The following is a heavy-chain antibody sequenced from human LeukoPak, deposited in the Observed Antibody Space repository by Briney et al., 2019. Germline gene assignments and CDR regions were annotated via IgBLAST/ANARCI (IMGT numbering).Heavy chain of an antibody. J-gene: IGHJ4*02. CDR3: ARDLGYYVDY. Sequence: ASVKVSCKASGYTFTNFGISRVRQAPGQGLEWMGWISAYNGNTNYAQKLQGRVTMTTDTSTSTAYMELRSLISDDTVVYYCARDLGYYVDYWGQGTLVTVSS. D-gene: IGHD3-10*01. CDR1: GYTFTNFG. CDR2: ISAYNGNT. V-gene: IGHV1-18*01.